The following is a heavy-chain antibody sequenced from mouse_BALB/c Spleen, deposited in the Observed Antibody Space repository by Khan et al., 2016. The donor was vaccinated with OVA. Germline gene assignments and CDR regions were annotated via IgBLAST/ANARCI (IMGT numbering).Heavy chain of an antibody. CDR2: ISSSGST. CDR1: GYSITSNYA. V-gene: IGHV3-2*02. CDR3: ARGNYYGYAMDY. Sequence: EVQLQESGPGLVKPSQSLSLTCTVTGYSITSNYAWNWIRQFPGNKLEWMGYISSSGSTNYNPSLKSRISITRDTSKNQFFLQLNSVTTEDTDTDYCARGNYYGYAMDYWGQGTSITVSS. D-gene: IGHD1-1*01. J-gene: IGHJ4*01.